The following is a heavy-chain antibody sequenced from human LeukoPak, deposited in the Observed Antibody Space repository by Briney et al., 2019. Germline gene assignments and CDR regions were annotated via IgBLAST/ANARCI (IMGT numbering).Heavy chain of an antibody. CDR2: INGRGGST. D-gene: IGHD4-23*01. CDR3: ASGGNSGAFDI. J-gene: IGHJ3*02. Sequence: PGGSLRLSCAASGFTFSNYAMSWVRQAPGKGLEWVSSINGRGGSTYYADSVKGRFTISRDNSKNTLYLQMNSLRAEDTAIYYCASGGNSGAFDIWGQGTMVTVSS. V-gene: IGHV3-23*01. CDR1: GFTFSNYA.